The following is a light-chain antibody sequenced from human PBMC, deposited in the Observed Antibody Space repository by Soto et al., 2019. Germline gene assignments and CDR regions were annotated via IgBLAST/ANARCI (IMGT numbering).Light chain of an antibody. CDR1: QSVSSS. Sequence: EIVMTQSPATLSVSPGERATLSCRDSQSVSSSLAWYQQKPGQAPRLLIYGASTRATGIPARFSGSGSGTEFTLTISSLQSEDFAVYYCQQYNNWPPYTFGQGTKLEIK. J-gene: IGKJ2*01. CDR3: QQYNNWPPYT. V-gene: IGKV3-15*01. CDR2: GAS.